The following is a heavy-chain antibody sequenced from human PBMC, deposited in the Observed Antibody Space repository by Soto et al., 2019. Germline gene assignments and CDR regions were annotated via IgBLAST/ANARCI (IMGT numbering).Heavy chain of an antibody. J-gene: IGHJ1*01. V-gene: IGHV5-51*01. D-gene: IGHD3-22*01. CDR2: VYPGDSDT. CDR3: ARHDDYYYDSSGYYGYFQH. Sequence: PGASLKISCKGSGYSFTSYWIGWVRQMPGKGLEWMGIVYPGDSDTRYSPSFQGQVTISADKSISTAYLQWSSLKASDTAMYYCARHDDYYYDSSGYYGYFQHWGQGTLVTVSS. CDR1: GYSFTSYW.